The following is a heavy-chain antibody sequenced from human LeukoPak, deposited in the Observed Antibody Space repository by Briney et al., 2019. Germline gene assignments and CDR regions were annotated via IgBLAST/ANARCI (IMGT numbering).Heavy chain of an antibody. J-gene: IGHJ4*02. CDR2: ISGYNGNT. Sequence: GASAKVSCKTSGFTFTSYGISWVRQAPGQGHEWVGWISGYNGNTNYAQKFRGRLTMTIDTSTTAAYMELRSLRSDDTAVYYCAKDRSSSAREDWGQGTLVTVSS. CDR1: GFTFTSYG. D-gene: IGHD6-13*01. V-gene: IGHV1-18*01. CDR3: AKDRSSSARED.